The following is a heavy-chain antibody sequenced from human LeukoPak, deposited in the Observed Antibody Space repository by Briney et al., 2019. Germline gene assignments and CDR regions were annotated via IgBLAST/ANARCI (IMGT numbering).Heavy chain of an antibody. D-gene: IGHD4-17*01. CDR1: GGSMSNYY. CDR2: IFYSGST. Sequence: SETLSLTCTVSGGSMSNYYWSWIRQPPGKGLEWIGYIFYSGSTNSNPSFKNRVTISVDTSKNQFSLRLTSVSTADTAVYHCARYKQTTVTMTGGFDPWGQGTLVIVSS. CDR3: ARYKQTTVTMTGGFDP. V-gene: IGHV4-59*01. J-gene: IGHJ5*02.